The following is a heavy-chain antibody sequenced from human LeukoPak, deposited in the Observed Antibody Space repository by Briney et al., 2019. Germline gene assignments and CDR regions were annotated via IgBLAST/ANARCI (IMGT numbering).Heavy chain of an antibody. V-gene: IGHV4-39*07. Sequence: PSETLSLTCTVSGGSISSSSYYWGWIRQPPGKGLEWIGSIYYSGSTYYNPSLKSRVTISVDTSKNQFSLKLSSVTAADTAVYYCTRGFGDYWAQGTLVTVSS. D-gene: IGHD3-10*01. CDR2: IYYSGST. J-gene: IGHJ4*02. CDR1: GGSISSSSYY. CDR3: TRGFGDY.